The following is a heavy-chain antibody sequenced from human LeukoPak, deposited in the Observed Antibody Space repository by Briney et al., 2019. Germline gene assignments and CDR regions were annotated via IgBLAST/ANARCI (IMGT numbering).Heavy chain of an antibody. D-gene: IGHD3-9*01. CDR3: AREGYYDILTGYYNS. V-gene: IGHV1-2*02. Sequence: ASVKVSCKASGYTFTGYYMHWVRQAPGQGLEWMGWINPNSGGTNYAQKFQGRVTMTRDTSISTAYMELSRLRSDDTAVYYCAREGYYDILTGYYNSWGQGTLVTVSS. CDR2: INPNSGGT. J-gene: IGHJ4*02. CDR1: GYTFTGYY.